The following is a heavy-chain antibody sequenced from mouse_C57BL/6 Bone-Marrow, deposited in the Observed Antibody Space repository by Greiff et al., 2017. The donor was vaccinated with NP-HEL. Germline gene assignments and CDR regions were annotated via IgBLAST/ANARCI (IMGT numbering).Heavy chain of an antibody. CDR1: GYTFTSYW. CDR2: IDPSDSET. CDR3: AREGFAY. J-gene: IGHJ3*01. Sequence: QVQLKQPGAELVRPGSSVKLSCKASGYTFTSYWMHWVKQRPIQGLEWIGNIDPSDSETHYNQNFKDKATLTVDKSSSTAYLQLSSLTSEDSAVYYCAREGFAYWGPGILVTVSA. V-gene: IGHV1-52*01.